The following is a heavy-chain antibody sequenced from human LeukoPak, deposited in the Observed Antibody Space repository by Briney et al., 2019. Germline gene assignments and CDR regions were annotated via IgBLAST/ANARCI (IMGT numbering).Heavy chain of an antibody. J-gene: IGHJ6*03. CDR2: IIPIFGTA. V-gene: IGHV1-69*13. CDR3: ARAPYTRPDCSSTSCLTYLYYYYYMDV. Sequence: ASVKVSCKASGGTFSSYAISWVRQAPGQGLEWMGGIIPIFGTANYAQKFQGRVTITADESTSTAYMELSSLRSEDTAVYYCARAPYTRPDCSSTSCLTYLYYYYYMDVWGKGTTVTVSS. D-gene: IGHD2-2*01. CDR1: GGTFSSYA.